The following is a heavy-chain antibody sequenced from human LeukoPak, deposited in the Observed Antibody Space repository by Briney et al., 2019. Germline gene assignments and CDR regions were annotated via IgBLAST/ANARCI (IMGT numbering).Heavy chain of an antibody. D-gene: IGHD3-22*01. V-gene: IGHV3-23*01. CDR2: ISGSGGST. CDR1: GFTFSSYA. Sequence: GGSLRLSCAASGFTFSSYAMSWVRQAPGKGLEWVSTISGSGGSTYYADSVEGRFTISRDNSKNTLYLQMNSLRAEDTAGYYCAKGPEDSSGYYYALGYWGQGTLVTVSS. CDR3: AKGPEDSSGYYYALGY. J-gene: IGHJ4*02.